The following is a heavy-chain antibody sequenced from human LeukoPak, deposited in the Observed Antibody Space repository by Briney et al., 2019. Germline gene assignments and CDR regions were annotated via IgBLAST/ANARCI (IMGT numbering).Heavy chain of an antibody. CDR2: IFYSGST. CDR3: ARQDYGDYGTHWFDP. CDR1: GYSISSGYY. V-gene: IGHV4-38-2*02. Sequence: PSETLSLTCTVSGYSISSGYYWGWIRQPPGKALEWIGSIFYSGSTYYNPSLKRRVTISIDRSRNQFSLKVRSVTAGDTAVYYCARQDYGDYGTHWFDPWGQGTLVTVSS. J-gene: IGHJ5*02. D-gene: IGHD4-17*01.